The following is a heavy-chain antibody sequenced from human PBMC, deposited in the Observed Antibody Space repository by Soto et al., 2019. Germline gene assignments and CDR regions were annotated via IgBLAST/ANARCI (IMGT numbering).Heavy chain of an antibody. CDR1: GGSFSGYY. CDR3: ASTQYGGNSSGAFDI. CDR2: IYHTGNA. V-gene: IGHV4-34*01. J-gene: IGHJ3*02. D-gene: IGHD2-21*02. Sequence: SETLSLTCAVYGGSFSGYYWSWIRQPPGEGLEWIGSIYHTGNAYYNPSLKSRVTISVDRSKNQFSLKLSSVTAADTAVYYCASTQYGGNSSGAFDIWGQGTMVTVSS.